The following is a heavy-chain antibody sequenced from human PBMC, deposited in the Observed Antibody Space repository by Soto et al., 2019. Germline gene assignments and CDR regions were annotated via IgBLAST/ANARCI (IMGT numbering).Heavy chain of an antibody. V-gene: IGHV4-4*07. CDR2: IYTSGST. Sequence: PSETLSLTCTVSSGSISSYYWSWIRQPAGKGLEWIGRIYTSGSTNYNPSLKSRVTMSVDTSKNQFSLKLSSVTAADTAVYYCARSSIHSSSSASLYYYYGMDVWGQGTTVTVSS. CDR1: SGSISSYY. J-gene: IGHJ6*02. CDR3: ARSSIHSSSSASLYYYYGMDV. D-gene: IGHD6-6*01.